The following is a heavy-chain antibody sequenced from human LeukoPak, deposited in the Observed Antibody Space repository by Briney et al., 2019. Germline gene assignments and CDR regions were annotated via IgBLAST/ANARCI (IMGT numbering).Heavy chain of an antibody. J-gene: IGHJ6*02. D-gene: IGHD3-9*01. Sequence: GGSLRLSCAASGFTFSSYWMSWVRQAPGKGLEWVANIKQDGSEKYYVDSVKGRFTISRDNAKNSLYLQMNSPRAEDTAVYYCAREDDINRYYDYCYGMDVWGQGTTVTVSS. CDR3: AREDDINRYYDYCYGMDV. V-gene: IGHV3-7*01. CDR1: GFTFSSYW. CDR2: IKQDGSEK.